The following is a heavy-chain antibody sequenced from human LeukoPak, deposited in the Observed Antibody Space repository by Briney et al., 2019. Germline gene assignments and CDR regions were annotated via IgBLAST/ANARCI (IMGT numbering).Heavy chain of an antibody. CDR1: GFTFSSYS. CDR2: ISSSSSTI. D-gene: IGHD2/OR15-2a*01. J-gene: IGHJ6*03. CDR3: ARGKRIYYYYYMDV. V-gene: IGHV3-48*01. Sequence: PGGSLRLSCAASGFTFSSYSMNWVRQAPGKRLEWVSYISSSSSTIYYADSVKGRFTISRDNAKNSLYLQMNSLRAEDTAVYYCARGKRIYYYYYMDVWGKGTTVTVSS.